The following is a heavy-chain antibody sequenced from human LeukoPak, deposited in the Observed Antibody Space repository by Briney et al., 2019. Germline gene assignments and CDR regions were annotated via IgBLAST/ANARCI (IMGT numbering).Heavy chain of an antibody. V-gene: IGHV4-61*02. D-gene: IGHD2-2*01. Sequence: SETLSLTCTVSGGSISSGSYYWSWVRQPAGKGLEWIGRSYTSGSTNYNPSLKSRVTISVDTSKNQFSLKLSSVTAADTAVYYCARSVVPAAMDTYYFDYWGQGTLVTVSS. CDR1: GGSISSGSYY. CDR3: ARSVVPAAMDTYYFDY. J-gene: IGHJ4*02. CDR2: SYTSGST.